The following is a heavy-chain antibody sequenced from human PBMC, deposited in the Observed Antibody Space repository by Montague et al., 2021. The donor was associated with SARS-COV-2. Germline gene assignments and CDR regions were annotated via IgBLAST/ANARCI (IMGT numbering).Heavy chain of an antibody. Sequence: SETLSLTCSVSGGSISSYYWSWIRQSPGKGLEWIGYIFHSGITDYNPSLKSRVTISVDMSKNQFSLQLNSVTAADSAVYYCARTEYNWNDWFDPWGQGTLVTVAS. J-gene: IGHJ5*02. V-gene: IGHV4-59*13. CDR3: ARTEYNWNDWFDP. CDR1: GGSISSYY. CDR2: IFHSGIT. D-gene: IGHD1-20*01.